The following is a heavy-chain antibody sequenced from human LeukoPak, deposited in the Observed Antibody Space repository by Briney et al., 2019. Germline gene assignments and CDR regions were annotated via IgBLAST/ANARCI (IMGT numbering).Heavy chain of an antibody. CDR2: VSSSGSTI. V-gene: IGHV3-48*03. CDR1: GFTFSSYA. Sequence: GGSLRLSCAASGFTFSSYAMSWVRQAPGKGLEWVSYVSSSGSTIYYADSVKGRFTISRDNAKNSLYLQMNSLRAEDTAVYYCAELGITMIGGVWGKGTTVTISS. CDR3: AELGITMIGGV. D-gene: IGHD3-10*02. J-gene: IGHJ6*04.